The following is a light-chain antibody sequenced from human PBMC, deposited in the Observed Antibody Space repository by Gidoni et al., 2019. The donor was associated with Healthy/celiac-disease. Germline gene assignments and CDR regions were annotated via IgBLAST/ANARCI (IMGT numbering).Light chain of an antibody. Sequence: DIQMTQSPSSLSASVGDRVTITCRASQSISSYLNWYQQKPGKAPKLLIYAASSLHSGVPSRFSGSGSGTDFTLTISSLQPEDFATYYCQQSYSTVVTFGQGTKVEIK. J-gene: IGKJ1*01. CDR1: QSISSY. V-gene: IGKV1-39*01. CDR2: AAS. CDR3: QQSYSTVVT.